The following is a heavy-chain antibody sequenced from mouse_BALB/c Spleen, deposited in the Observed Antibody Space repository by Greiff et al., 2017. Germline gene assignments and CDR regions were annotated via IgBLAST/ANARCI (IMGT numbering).Heavy chain of an antibody. CDR2: ISNGGGST. J-gene: IGHJ3*01. CDR1: GFTFSSYT. CDR3: ARHVGFAY. Sequence: EVKLVESGGGLVQPGGSLKLSCAASGFTFSSYTMSWVRQTPEKRLEWVAYISNGGGSTYYPDTVKGRFTISRDNAKNTLYLQMSSLKSEDTAMYYCARHVGFAYWGQGTLVTVS. V-gene: IGHV5-12-2*01.